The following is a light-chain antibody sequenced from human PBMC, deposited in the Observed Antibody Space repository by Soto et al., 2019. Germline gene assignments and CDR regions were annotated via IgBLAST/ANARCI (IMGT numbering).Light chain of an antibody. CDR3: QHYDNSLLT. CDR2: GAS. CDR1: QSVSSNY. V-gene: IGKV3-20*01. J-gene: IGKJ4*01. Sequence: IVLTQSPGTLSSSPGERVTLSCRASQSVSSNYLAWYQQKPGQAPRLLIYGASSRANGIPDKLSGSGSGTDFSLTISRLEPEDFAVYYCQHYDNSLLTFGGGTKVEIK.